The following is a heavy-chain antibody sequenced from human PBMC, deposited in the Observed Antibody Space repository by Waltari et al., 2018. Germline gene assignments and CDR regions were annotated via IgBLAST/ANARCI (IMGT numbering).Heavy chain of an antibody. CDR3: ARPNSSTLGGGFDY. CDR2: IYYSGST. D-gene: IGHD3-16*01. J-gene: IGHJ4*02. CDR1: GDSIVRRGYY. V-gene: IGHV4-39*02. Sequence: QLQLQESGPGLVKPSETLSLTCIVSGDSIVRRGYYWGWFRQPPGKGLEWIGSIYYSGSTFYDPSLKSRVTISVDTSKNHFSLKLSSVTAADTAVYYCARPNSSTLGGGFDYWGQGTLVTVSS.